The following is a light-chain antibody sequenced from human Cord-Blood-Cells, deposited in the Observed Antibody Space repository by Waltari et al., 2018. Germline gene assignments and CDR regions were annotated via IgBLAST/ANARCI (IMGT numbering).Light chain of an antibody. Sequence: QSALHQPASVSGSPGQPTTISCTGTSSDVGSYNLVSWYQQHPGKAPKHMIYEGSKRRSGVSDRFSVSNSGNTASLTIAGLQAEDEADYYCCSYAGSSTLVFGVGTKLTVL. V-gene: IGLV2-23*01. CDR3: CSYAGSSTLV. CDR2: EGS. CDR1: SSDVGSYNL. J-gene: IGLJ2*01.